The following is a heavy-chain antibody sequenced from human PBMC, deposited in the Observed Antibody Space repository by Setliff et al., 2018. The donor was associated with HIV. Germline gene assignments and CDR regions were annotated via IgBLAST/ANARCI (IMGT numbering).Heavy chain of an antibody. Sequence: LSLTCTVSGGSISSGSYYWSWIRQPAGKGLEWIGRIYTSGSTNYNPSLKSRVTISVDTSKNQFSLKLGSVTAADTAVYYCARGGGDGYNYNYYYYGMDVWGQGTTVTV. CDR2: IYTSGST. CDR3: ARGGGDGYNYNYYYYGMDV. J-gene: IGHJ6*02. V-gene: IGHV4-61*02. D-gene: IGHD1-1*01. CDR1: GGSISSGSYY.